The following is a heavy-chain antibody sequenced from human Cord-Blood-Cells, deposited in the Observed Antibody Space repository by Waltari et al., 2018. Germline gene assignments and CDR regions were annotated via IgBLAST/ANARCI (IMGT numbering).Heavy chain of an antibody. CDR1: GYTLTELS. J-gene: IGHJ5*02. D-gene: IGHD6-13*01. CDR2: FDPEEGET. Sequence: QVQLVQSGAEVKKPGASVKVSCKVSGYTLTELSMHWVRQAPGKGLEWMGGFDPEEGETIYEQKFQGRVTMTEDTSTDTAYMELSSLRSEDTAVYYFATDRGYSSSWYYRWFDPWGQGTLVTVSS. V-gene: IGHV1-24*01. CDR3: ATDRGYSSSWYYRWFDP.